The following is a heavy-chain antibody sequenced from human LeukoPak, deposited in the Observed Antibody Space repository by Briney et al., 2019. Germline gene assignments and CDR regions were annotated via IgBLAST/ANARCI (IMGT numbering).Heavy chain of an antibody. CDR3: AKGLGSSGWESFDY. J-gene: IGHJ4*02. Sequence: GGSLRLSCAASGFTFSSYAMSWVRQAPGKGLEWVSAISGSGGNTYYADTVKGRFTISRDNSKNTLYLQMNSLRAEDTAAYYCAKGLGSSGWESFDYWGQGTLVTVSS. CDR1: GFTFSSYA. V-gene: IGHV3-23*01. CDR2: ISGSGGNT. D-gene: IGHD6-19*01.